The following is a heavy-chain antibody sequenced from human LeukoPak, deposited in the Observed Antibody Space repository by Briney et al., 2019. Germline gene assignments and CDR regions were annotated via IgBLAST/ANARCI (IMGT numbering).Heavy chain of an antibody. D-gene: IGHD5-24*01. CDR2: ISYDGSNK. Sequence: GGSLRLSCAASGFTFSSYAMHWVRQAPGQGLEWVAVISYDGSNKYYADSVKGRFTISRDNSKNTLYLQMNSLRAEDTAVYYCARDGYNSWSLLDYWGQGTLVTVSS. J-gene: IGHJ4*02. CDR3: ARDGYNSWSLLDY. CDR1: GFTFSSYA. V-gene: IGHV3-30-3*01.